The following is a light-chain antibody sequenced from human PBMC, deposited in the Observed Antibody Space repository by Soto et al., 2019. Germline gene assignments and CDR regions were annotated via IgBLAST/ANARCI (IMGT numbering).Light chain of an antibody. J-gene: IGLJ2*01. V-gene: IGLV2-8*01. CDR3: NSYAGSNNVL. CDR1: SNDVRGYDY. CDR2: EVT. Sequence: QSALTQPPSASGSHGQSVTISCTGISNDVRGYDYVSWYQQHPGKAPKLMIYEVTKRPSGVPDRFSGSKSGNTASLTVSGLQAEDEADYYCNSYAGSNNVLFGGWTKLTVL.